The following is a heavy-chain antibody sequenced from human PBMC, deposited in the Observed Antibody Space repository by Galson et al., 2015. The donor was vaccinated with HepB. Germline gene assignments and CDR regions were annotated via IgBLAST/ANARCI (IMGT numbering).Heavy chain of an antibody. D-gene: IGHD3-10*01. V-gene: IGHV4-30-4*01. J-gene: IGHJ6*02. Sequence: TLSLTCTVSGGSISSGDYYWSWIRQPPGKGLEWIGYIYYSGSTYYNPSLKSRVTISVDTSKNQFSLKLSSVTAADTAVYYCARNVLLWFGELFHGYYGMDVWGQGTTVTVSS. CDR2: IYYSGST. CDR3: ARNVLLWFGELFHGYYGMDV. CDR1: GGSISSGDYY.